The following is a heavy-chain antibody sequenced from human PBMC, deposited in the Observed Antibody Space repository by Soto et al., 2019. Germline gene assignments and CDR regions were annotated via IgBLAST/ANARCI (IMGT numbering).Heavy chain of an antibody. CDR1: GFPISSPDS. Sequence: PSETLSLTCLVSGFPISSPDSWGWIRQPPGKGLEWIGSISHTVTTSYSPSLTSRVSISVDTSKNQVSLKLTSVTAADTAVYFCGRVTMVLRDSGHLGVDVWGRGTTVTVSS. J-gene: IGHJ6*02. CDR2: ISHTVTT. CDR3: GRVTMVLRDSGHLGVDV. D-gene: IGHD4-17*01. V-gene: IGHV4-38-2*02.